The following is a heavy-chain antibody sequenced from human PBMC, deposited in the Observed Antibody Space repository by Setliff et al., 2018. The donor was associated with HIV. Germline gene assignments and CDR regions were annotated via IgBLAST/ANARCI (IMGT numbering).Heavy chain of an antibody. CDR3: AKNWGSRGIWGVFDY. CDR1: GFSVSSNY. J-gene: IGHJ4*02. Sequence: GGSLRLSCAASGFSVSSNYMSWVRQAPGKGLEWVASVNPDGSEASSVGSMKGRFTVSRDNAKNSLSLQMNSLRVEDTAVYYCAKNWGSRGIWGVFDYWGQGTLVTVSS. V-gene: IGHV3-7*01. CDR2: VNPDGSEA. D-gene: IGHD7-27*01.